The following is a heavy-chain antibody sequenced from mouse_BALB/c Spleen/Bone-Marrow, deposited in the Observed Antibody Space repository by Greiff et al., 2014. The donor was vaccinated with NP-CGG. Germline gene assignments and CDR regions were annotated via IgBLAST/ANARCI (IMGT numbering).Heavy chain of an antibody. V-gene: IGHV5-4*02. CDR1: GFTFSDYY. D-gene: IGHD2-10*02. J-gene: IGHJ4*01. CDR2: ISDGGNYS. CDR3: ARSRMRYGAMDY. Sequence: EVKVVESGGGLVKPGGSLKLSRAASGFTFSDYYIYWLRQTPEKRLEWVATISDGGNYSYYPDSVKGRFTISRDNAKNNLYLQMSSLKSEDTAMYYCARSRMRYGAMDYWGQGTSVTVFS.